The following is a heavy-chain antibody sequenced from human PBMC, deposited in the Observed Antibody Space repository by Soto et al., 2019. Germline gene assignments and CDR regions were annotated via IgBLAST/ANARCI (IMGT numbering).Heavy chain of an antibody. CDR1: GFTFSSYA. V-gene: IGHV3-23*01. CDR3: CSGRGSGWWFDY. CDR2: ISGSGGST. J-gene: IGHJ4*02. Sequence: GGSLRLSCAASGFTFSSYAMSWVRQAPGKGLEWVSAISGSGGSTYYADSVKGRFTISRDNSKNTLYLQMNSLRAEDTAVYYCCSGRGSGWWFDYWGQGTRVTVSS. D-gene: IGHD6-19*01.